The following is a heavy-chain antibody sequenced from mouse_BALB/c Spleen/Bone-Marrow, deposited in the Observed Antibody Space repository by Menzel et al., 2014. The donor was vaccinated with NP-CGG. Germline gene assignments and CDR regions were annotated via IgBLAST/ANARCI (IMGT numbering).Heavy chain of an antibody. J-gene: IGHJ1*01. Sequence: VQLQQSGAELVKPGASVKLSCKASGYTFXRYWMHWVKQRPGQGLEWIGEINPSNGRTNYNEKFKSKATLTVDKSSNTAYMQLSSLTSEDSAVYYCARWLLQYFDVWGAGTTVTVSS. V-gene: IGHV1S81*02. CDR2: INPSNGRT. D-gene: IGHD2-3*01. CDR3: ARWLLQYFDV. CDR1: GYTFXRYW.